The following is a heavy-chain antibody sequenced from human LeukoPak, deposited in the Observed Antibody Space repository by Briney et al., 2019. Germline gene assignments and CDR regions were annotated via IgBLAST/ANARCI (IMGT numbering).Heavy chain of an antibody. Sequence: SETLSLTCTVSGGSISSYYWTWIRQPAGKGLEWIGRIYTSGSTNYNPSLKSRVTMSVDTSKNQFSLKLSSVTAADSAVYYCARDVGGTVTNNWFDHSGQGTLVTVSS. CDR3: ARDVGGTVTNNWFDH. V-gene: IGHV4-4*07. CDR1: GGSISSYY. J-gene: IGHJ5*02. CDR2: IYTSGST. D-gene: IGHD4-17*01.